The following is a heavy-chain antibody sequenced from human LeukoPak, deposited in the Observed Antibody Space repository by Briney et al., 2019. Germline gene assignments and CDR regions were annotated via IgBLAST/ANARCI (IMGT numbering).Heavy chain of an antibody. Sequence: ALVKVSCKASGYTFTSYYMHWVRQAPGQGLEWMGIISPSGGSTSYAQKFQGRVTMTRDTSTSTVYMELSSLRSEDTAVYYCARSFVSGHDRRGYFFDYWGRGTLVTVSS. CDR3: ARSFVSGHDRRGYFFDY. CDR2: ISPSGGST. CDR1: GYTFTSYY. V-gene: IGHV1-46*01. J-gene: IGHJ4*02. D-gene: IGHD3-22*01.